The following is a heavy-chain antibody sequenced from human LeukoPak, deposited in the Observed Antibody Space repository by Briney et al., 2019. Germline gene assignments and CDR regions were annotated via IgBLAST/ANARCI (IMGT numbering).Heavy chain of an antibody. D-gene: IGHD3-3*01. CDR2: ISGSGGST. V-gene: IGHV3-23*01. CDR3: AKGPRFLEWFGGNYFDY. J-gene: IGHJ4*02. Sequence: GGSLRLSCAASGFTFSSHAMSWVRQAPAKGLEWVSAISGSGGSTYYADSVKGRFTISRDNSKNTLYLQMNSLSAEDTAVYYCAKGPRFLEWFGGNYFDYWGQGTLVTVSS. CDR1: GFTFSSHA.